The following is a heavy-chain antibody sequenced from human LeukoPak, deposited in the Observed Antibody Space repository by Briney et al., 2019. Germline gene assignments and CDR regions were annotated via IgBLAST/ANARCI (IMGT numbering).Heavy chain of an antibody. CDR2: IYHSGST. Sequence: SETLSLTCTVSGYSISSGYYWGWIRQPPGKGLEWIGSIYHSGSTYYNPSLKSRVTMSVDTSKNQFSLKLSSVTAADTAVYYCARGPTTVTRAFDYWGQGTLVTVSS. V-gene: IGHV4-38-2*02. CDR3: ARGPTTVTRAFDY. J-gene: IGHJ4*02. D-gene: IGHD4-17*01. CDR1: GYSISSGYY.